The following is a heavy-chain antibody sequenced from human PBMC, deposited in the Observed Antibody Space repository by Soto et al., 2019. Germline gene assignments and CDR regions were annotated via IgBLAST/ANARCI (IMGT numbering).Heavy chain of an antibody. J-gene: IGHJ6*03. D-gene: IGHD3-10*01. Sequence: PSETLSLTCAVYGGSVSGYYWSGIRQPPGKGLEWIGEINHSGSTNYNPSLKSRVTISVDTSKNQFSLKLSSVTAADTAVYYCARLSSGYADYYYYYVDVWGKGTTVTVSS. CDR2: INHSGST. CDR3: ARLSSGYADYYYYYVDV. CDR1: GGSVSGYY. V-gene: IGHV4-34*01.